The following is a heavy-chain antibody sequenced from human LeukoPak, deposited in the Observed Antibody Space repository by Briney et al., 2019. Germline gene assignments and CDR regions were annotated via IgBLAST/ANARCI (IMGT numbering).Heavy chain of an antibody. CDR2: ISSSGSTI. D-gene: IGHD3-3*01. Sequence: GSLRLSCAASGFTFSDYYMSWIRQAPGKGLEWVSYISSSGSTIYYADSVKGRFTISRDNAKNSLYLQMNSLRAEDTAVYFCARGRYDFWKSYYTNWYFDLWGRGTLVTVSS. CDR1: GFTFSDYY. J-gene: IGHJ2*01. V-gene: IGHV3-11*01. CDR3: ARGRYDFWKSYYTNWYFDL.